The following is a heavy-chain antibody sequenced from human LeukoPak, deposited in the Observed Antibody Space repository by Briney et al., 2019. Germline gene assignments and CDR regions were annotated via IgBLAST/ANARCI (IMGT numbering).Heavy chain of an antibody. CDR2: IIPIFGTA. V-gene: IGHV1-69*05. Sequence: SVKVSCKASGGTFSSYAISWVRQAPGQGLEWMGRIIPIFGTANYAQKFQGRVTITTDESTGTAYMELSSLRSEDTAVYYCARDLGHDYGGNSVSSPYYFDYWGQGTLVTVSS. D-gene: IGHD4-23*01. CDR1: GGTFSSYA. J-gene: IGHJ4*02. CDR3: ARDLGHDYGGNSVSSPYYFDY.